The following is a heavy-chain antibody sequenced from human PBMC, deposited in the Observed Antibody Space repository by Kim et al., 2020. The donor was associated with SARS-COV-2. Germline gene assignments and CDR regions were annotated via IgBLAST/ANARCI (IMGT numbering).Heavy chain of an antibody. CDR2: INHSGST. CDR3: ARKGYRAYYGSGSYYNWFDP. CDR1: GGSFSGYY. V-gene: IGHV4-34*01. J-gene: IGHJ5*02. D-gene: IGHD3-10*01. Sequence: SQTLSLTCAVYGGSFSGYYWSWIRQPPGKGLEWIGEINHSGSTNYNPSLKSRVTISVDTSKNQFSLKLSSVTAADTAVYYCARKGYRAYYGSGSYYNWFDPWGQGTLVTVSS.